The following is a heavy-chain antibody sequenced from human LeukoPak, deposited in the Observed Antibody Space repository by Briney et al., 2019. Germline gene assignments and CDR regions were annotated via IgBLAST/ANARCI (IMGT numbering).Heavy chain of an antibody. J-gene: IGHJ4*02. CDR2: IDWDDDK. Sequence: SGPTLVKPTQTLTLTCNFSGFSLSTSGMCVSWIRQPPGKALEWLARIDWDDDKYYSTSLKTMLTISKDTSKNQVVLTMTNMDPVDTATYYCARTYYYDSSGYYSTYYFDYLRQGTLVTVSS. CDR3: ARTYYYDSSGYYSTYYFDY. D-gene: IGHD3-22*01. CDR1: GFSLSTSGMC. V-gene: IGHV2-70*11.